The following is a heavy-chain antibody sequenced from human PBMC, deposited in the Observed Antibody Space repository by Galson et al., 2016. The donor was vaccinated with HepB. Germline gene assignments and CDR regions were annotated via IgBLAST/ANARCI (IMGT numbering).Heavy chain of an antibody. CDR1: GFTFSSYW. CDR2: IRND. Sequence: SLRLSCAASGFTFSSYWIHWVRQAPGKGLEWVSRIRNDETTSVIGRFTIYRDNAKNTLYLEMNSLRAEDTAVYYCARDGGLGTPFDCWGQGTLVTVSS. D-gene: IGHD1-7*01. V-gene: IGHV3-74*01. CDR3: ARDGGLGTPFDC. J-gene: IGHJ4*02.